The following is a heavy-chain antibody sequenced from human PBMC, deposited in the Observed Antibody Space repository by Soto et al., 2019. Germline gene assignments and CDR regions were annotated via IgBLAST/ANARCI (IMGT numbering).Heavy chain of an antibody. J-gene: IGHJ4*02. D-gene: IGHD1-26*01. CDR3: ARDLLAGAMDY. V-gene: IGHV4-61*01. CDR2: IYYSGST. Sequence: SETLSLTCTVSGGSISSNNYYWAWIRQPPGKGLEWIGYIYYSGSTNSNPSLKSRVTTSLDTSKNQFSLKLRSMTAADTAVYYCARDLLAGAMDYWGQGTVVTVSS. CDR1: GGSISSNNYY.